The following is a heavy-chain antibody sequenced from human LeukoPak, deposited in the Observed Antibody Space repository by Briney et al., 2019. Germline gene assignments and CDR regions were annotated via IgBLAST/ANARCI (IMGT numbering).Heavy chain of an antibody. D-gene: IGHD6-13*01. V-gene: IGHV3-23*01. Sequence: GGSLRLSCAASGFTFSSYAMSWVRQAPGKGLEWVSAISGSGGSTYYADSVKGRFTISRDNSKNTPYLQMNSLRAEDTAVYYCAKTAVRYSSSWYEDYWGQGTLVTVSS. CDR3: AKTAVRYSSSWYEDY. J-gene: IGHJ4*02. CDR1: GFTFSSYA. CDR2: ISGSGGST.